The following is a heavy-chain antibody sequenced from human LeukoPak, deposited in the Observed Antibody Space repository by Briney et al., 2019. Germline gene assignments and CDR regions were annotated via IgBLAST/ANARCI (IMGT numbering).Heavy chain of an antibody. J-gene: IGHJ4*02. D-gene: IGHD3-22*01. CDR3: ARAGSYYDSSGYYSPLDY. Sequence: GGSLRLSCAASGFTFSDYYMSWIRQAPGKGLEWVSYISSSGSTIYYADSVKGRFTISRDNAKNSLYLQMNSLRAEDTAVYYCARAGSYYDSSGYYSPLDYWGQGTLVTVSS. CDR2: ISSSGSTI. CDR1: GFTFSDYY. V-gene: IGHV3-11*01.